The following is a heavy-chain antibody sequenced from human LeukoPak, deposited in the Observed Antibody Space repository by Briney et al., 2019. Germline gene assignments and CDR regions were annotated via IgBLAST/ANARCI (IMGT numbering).Heavy chain of an antibody. J-gene: IGHJ4*02. CDR2: IYYSGST. Sequence: SETLSLTCTVSGGSISSSSYYWGWIRQPPGKGLEWIGSIYYSGSTYYNPSLKSRVTISVDTSKNQFSLKLSSVNAADTAVYYCARHYYDSSGYLDYWGQGTLVTVSS. V-gene: IGHV4-39*01. D-gene: IGHD3-22*01. CDR3: ARHYYDSSGYLDY. CDR1: GGSISSSSYY.